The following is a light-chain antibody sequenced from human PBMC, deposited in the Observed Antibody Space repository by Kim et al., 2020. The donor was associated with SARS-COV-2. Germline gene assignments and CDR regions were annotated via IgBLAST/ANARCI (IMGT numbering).Light chain of an antibody. J-gene: IGKJ4*01. Sequence: DIQMTQSPPSLSAYIGDRVTITCQASQDITYYLNWYLQKPGTAPKLLIYDASMLQTGVPSRLSGSGSGTNFTFTISSLQPEDIATYYCQQYDSLPLTFGGGTKVDIK. CDR3: QQYDSLPLT. V-gene: IGKV1-33*01. CDR2: DAS. CDR1: QDITYY.